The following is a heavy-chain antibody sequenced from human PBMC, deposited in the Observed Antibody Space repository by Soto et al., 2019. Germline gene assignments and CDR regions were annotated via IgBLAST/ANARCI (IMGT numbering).Heavy chain of an antibody. J-gene: IGHJ5*02. CDR2: IYYIGNT. D-gene: IGHD2-2*01. CDR3: ARWNAYDQVVPAAMLWFDP. Sequence: TSETLSLTCTVSGGSISSSSSYWGWIRQPPGKGLEWVGSIYYIGNTYYNPSLGSRVTISVDTSKNQFSLKLSSVTAADTAVYYCARWNAYDQVVPAAMLWFDPWGQGTLVTVSS. V-gene: IGHV4-39*01. CDR1: GGSISSSSSY.